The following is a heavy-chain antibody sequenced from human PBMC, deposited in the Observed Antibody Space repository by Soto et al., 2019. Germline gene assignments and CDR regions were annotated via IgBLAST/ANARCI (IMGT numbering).Heavy chain of an antibody. J-gene: IGHJ4*02. V-gene: IGHV1-69*01. Sequence: QEQLVQSGAEVKKPGYSVKVSCKASGGLFSSYPISWVRQVPGQGLEWMGGIIPVFQTAYYTQRFQGRVTITAYESTNTAYMELSSLRSEDTAIYYCARGGSGYTWFNEFWGQGHLVTVSS. CDR3: ARGGSGYTWFNEF. CDR1: GGLFSSYP. CDR2: IIPVFQTA. D-gene: IGHD3-22*01.